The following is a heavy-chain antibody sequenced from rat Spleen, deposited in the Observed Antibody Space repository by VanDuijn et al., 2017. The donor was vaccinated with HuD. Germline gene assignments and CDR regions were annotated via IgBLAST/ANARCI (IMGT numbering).Heavy chain of an antibody. V-gene: IGHV2S12*01. Sequence: QVQLKESGPGLVQPSQTLSLTCTVSGSSLTSYHVTSLRQPPGKGLEWIAAISSGGSTYYNSALKSRLSISGDTSKSQVFLKMNSLQTEDTAIYFCTGDRHSPGVMDAWGQGASVTVSS. D-gene: IGHD1-4*01. CDR3: TGDRHSPGVMDA. CDR2: ISSGGST. J-gene: IGHJ4*01. CDR1: GSSLTSYH.